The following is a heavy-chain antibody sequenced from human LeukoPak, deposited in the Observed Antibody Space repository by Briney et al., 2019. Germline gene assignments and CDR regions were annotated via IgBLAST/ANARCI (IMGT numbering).Heavy chain of an antibody. CDR1: GFTYSHYG. CDR3: AKDAQRGFDYSNSLEY. D-gene: IGHD4-11*01. J-gene: IGHJ4*02. Sequence: GGSLRLSCAASGFTYSHYGMHWVRQAPAKGLEWVAVIWSDATEKYYSDAVKGRFTISRDNSRNTLYLQMNSLRGEDTAVYYCAKDAQRGFDYSNSLEYWGQGTLVTVSS. CDR2: IWSDATEK. V-gene: IGHV3-33*06.